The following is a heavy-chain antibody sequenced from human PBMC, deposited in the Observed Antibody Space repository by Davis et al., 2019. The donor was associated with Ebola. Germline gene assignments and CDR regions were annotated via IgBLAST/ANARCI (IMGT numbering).Heavy chain of an antibody. CDR2: ISSSSSYI. CDR1: GFIFSSYS. V-gene: IGHV3-21*01. D-gene: IGHD3-10*01. J-gene: IGHJ4*02. Sequence: PGGSLRLSCAASGFIFSSYSMNWVRQAPGKGLEWVSSISSSSSYINHADSVKGRFTISRDNARNLVYLQMNSLKAEDTAVYYCATPDYYRGYWGQGTLVTVSS. CDR3: ATPDYYRGY.